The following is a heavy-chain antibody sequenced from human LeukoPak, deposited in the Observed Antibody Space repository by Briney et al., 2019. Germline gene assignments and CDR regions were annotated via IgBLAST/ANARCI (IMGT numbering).Heavy chain of an antibody. CDR1: GFTFSSYA. CDR3: AKDRVATSDY. J-gene: IGHJ4*02. V-gene: IGHV3-23*01. CDR2: ISNSGGSK. D-gene: IGHD5-12*01. Sequence: PGGSLRLSCAASGFTFSSYAMSWVRQAPGKGLEWVSSISNSGGSKYYADSVKGRFTISRDNSKNTLYLHMNSLGAEDTAVYYCAKDRVATSDYWGQGTLVTVSS.